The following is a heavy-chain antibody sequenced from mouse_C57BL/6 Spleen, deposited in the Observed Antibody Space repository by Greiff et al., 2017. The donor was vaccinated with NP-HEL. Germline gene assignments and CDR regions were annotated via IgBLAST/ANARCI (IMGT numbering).Heavy chain of an antibody. D-gene: IGHD1-1*01. CDR3: TRGATVVATDWYFDV. Sequence: VQLQQSGAELVRPGASVTLSCKASGYTFTDYEMHWVKQTPVHGLEWIGAFDPETGGTAYNQKFRGKAILTADKSSSTAYMELRSLTSEDSAVYYCTRGATVVATDWYFDVWGTGTTVTVSS. J-gene: IGHJ1*03. V-gene: IGHV1-15*01. CDR1: GYTFTDYE. CDR2: FDPETGGT.